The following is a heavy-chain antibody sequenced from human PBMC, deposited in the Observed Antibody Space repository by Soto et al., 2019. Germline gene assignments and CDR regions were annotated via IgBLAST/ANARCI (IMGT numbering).Heavy chain of an antibody. V-gene: IGHV1-69*02. CDR3: ATNYGSGSTHFDS. CDR2: VSPMVEMS. Sequence: QVQLVQSGAEVKKYGSSVKVSCTASRGILNYNTLSWVRQAPGQGLEWLGRVSPMVEMSSYAQKFQGRVTITAHESTITVYMVLTNLRSEDTAVYFCATNYGSGSTHFDSWGQGTLVNVS. J-gene: IGHJ4*02. CDR1: RGILNYNT. D-gene: IGHD3-10*01.